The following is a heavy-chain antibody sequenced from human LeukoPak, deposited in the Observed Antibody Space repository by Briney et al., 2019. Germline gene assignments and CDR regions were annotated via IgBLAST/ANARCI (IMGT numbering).Heavy chain of an antibody. CDR2: ISGSGGST. CDR1: KFTFSSFS. CDR3: ARELRGARRWFDP. D-gene: IGHD3-10*01. J-gene: IGHJ5*02. V-gene: IGHV3-23*01. Sequence: GGSLRLSCAASKFTFSSFSMSWVRQAPGKGLEWVSAISGSGGSTYYADSVKGRFTVSRDNAKNSLYLQMNSLRAEDTAFYYCARELRGARRWFDPWGQGTLVTVSS.